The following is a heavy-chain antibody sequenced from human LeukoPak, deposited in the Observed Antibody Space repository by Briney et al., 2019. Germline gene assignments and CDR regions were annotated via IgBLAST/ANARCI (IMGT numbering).Heavy chain of an antibody. V-gene: IGHV6-1*01. CDR3: ASTYGGYAPGEIDY. J-gene: IGHJ4*02. Sequence: SQTLSLTCAISGDSVSSYNVAWHWIKQSPSRGLEWLGRTYYRSKLFFDYAVSVRGRITINADSAKNQFSLTLSSVTAADTAVYYCASTYGGYAPGEIDYWGQGTLVTVSS. D-gene: IGHD5-12*01. CDR2: TYYRSKLFF. CDR1: GDSVSSYNVA.